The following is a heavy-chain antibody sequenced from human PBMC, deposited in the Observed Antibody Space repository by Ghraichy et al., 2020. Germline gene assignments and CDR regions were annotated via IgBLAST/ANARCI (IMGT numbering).Heavy chain of an antibody. J-gene: IGHJ4*02. Sequence: GGSLRLSCTASGFTFGDYAMSWFRQAPGKGLEWVGFIRSKAYGGTTEYAASVKGRFTISRDDSKSIAYLQMNSLKTEDTAVYYCTVQSGGWEPFDYWGQGTLVTFSS. V-gene: IGHV3-49*03. D-gene: IGHD2-15*01. CDR1: GFTFGDYA. CDR2: IRSKAYGGTT. CDR3: TVQSGGWEPFDY.